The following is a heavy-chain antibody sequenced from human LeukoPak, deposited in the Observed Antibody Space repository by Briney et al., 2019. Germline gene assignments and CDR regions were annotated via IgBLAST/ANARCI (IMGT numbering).Heavy chain of an antibody. J-gene: IGHJ3*02. Sequence: SETLSLTCTVSGHSIINSYYWGWLRQPPGKGLEWIGSIYHSGSTYYNPSLKSRVTISIDTSKNQFSLKLNSVTAADTAVYYCARDPVPIVGARNLLDAFDIWGQGTMVTVSS. V-gene: IGHV4-38-2*02. CDR1: GHSIINSYY. CDR3: ARDPVPIVGARNLLDAFDI. CDR2: IYHSGST. D-gene: IGHD1-26*01.